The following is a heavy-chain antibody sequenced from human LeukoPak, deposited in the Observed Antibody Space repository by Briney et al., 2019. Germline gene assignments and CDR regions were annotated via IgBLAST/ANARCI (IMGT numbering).Heavy chain of an antibody. J-gene: IGHJ3*02. CDR3: ANYPWTSIENDVFDI. CDR1: GFTFSSYG. Sequence: GGSLRLSCAASGFTFSSYGMHWVRQAPGKGLEWVAVISYDGSNKYYADSVKGRFTISRDNSKNTLYLQMNSLRAEDTAVYYCANYPWTSIENDVFDIWGQGTMVTVSS. V-gene: IGHV3-30*18. D-gene: IGHD3/OR15-3a*01. CDR2: ISYDGSNK.